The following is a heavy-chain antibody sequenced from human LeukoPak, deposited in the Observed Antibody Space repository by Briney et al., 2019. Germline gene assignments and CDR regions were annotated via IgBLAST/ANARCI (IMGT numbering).Heavy chain of an antibody. CDR2: IYHSGST. CDR1: GYSISSGYY. J-gene: IGHJ4*02. Sequence: SETLSLTCTVSGYSISSGYYWGWIRQPPGKGLEWIGSIYHSGSTYYNPSLKSRVTISVDTSKNQFSLKLSSVTAADTAVYYCAERARRNWNYWGQGTLVAVSS. CDR3: AERARRNWNY. V-gene: IGHV4-38-2*02. D-gene: IGHD1-1*01.